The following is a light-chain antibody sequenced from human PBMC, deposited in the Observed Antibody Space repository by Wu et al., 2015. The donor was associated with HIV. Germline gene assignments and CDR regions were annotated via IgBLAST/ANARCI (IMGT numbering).Light chain of an antibody. CDR2: ESS. CDR1: QTIANN. V-gene: IGKV3-15*01. CDR3: QQYKTWPPFT. J-gene: IGKJ5*01. Sequence: EIVMTQSPATLSVSPGQRVTLSCRASQTIANNLAWYQQRPGQGPRLLIYESSTRATGIPARFSGRGSGTEFTLTISDMQSEDFAVYYCQQYKTWPPFTFGQGTRL.